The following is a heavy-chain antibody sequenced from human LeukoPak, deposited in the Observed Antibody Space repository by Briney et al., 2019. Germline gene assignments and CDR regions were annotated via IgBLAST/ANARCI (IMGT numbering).Heavy chain of an antibody. D-gene: IGHD3-3*01. V-gene: IGHV4-34*01. CDR1: GGSFSGYY. CDR2: INHSGST. J-gene: IGHJ5*02. Sequence: SETLSLTCAVYGGSFSGYYWSWIRQPPGKGLEWIGEINHSGSTNYNPSLKSRVTISVDTSKNQFSLKLSSVTAADTAVYYCARGADGFGVVIIYNWFDPWGQGTLVTVSS. CDR3: ARGADGFGVVIIYNWFDP.